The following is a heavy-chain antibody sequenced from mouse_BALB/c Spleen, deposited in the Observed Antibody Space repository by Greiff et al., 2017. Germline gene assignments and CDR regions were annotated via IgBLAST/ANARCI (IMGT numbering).Heavy chain of an antibody. V-gene: IGHV3-8*02. CDR1: GDSITSGY. CDR3: ARCLEYDDGFAY. CDR2: ISYSGST. D-gene: IGHD2-4*01. Sequence: EVKLQESGPSLVKPSQTLSLTCSVTGDSITSGYWNWIRKFPGNKLEYMGYISYSGSTYYNPSLKSRISITRDTSKNQYYLQLNSVTTEDTASYYGARCLEYDDGFAYWGQGTLVTVSA. J-gene: IGHJ3*01.